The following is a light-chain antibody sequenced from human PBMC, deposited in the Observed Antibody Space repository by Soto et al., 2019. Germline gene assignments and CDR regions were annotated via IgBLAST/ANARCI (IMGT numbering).Light chain of an antibody. CDR1: QSISSW. J-gene: IGKJ1*01. CDR3: LQVYSFPRT. Sequence: IHRTHSPSTLSASLGDRVTITFRASQSISSWLAWYQQKPGKAPKYLIQAASSLQGGVPSTFSGSGSGTDFTLTINTLHPEDFATYYCLQVYSFPRTFGQGTKVDIK. CDR2: AAS. V-gene: IGKV1-12*01.